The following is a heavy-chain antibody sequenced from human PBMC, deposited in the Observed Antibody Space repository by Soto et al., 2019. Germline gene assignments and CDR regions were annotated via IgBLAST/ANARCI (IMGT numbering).Heavy chain of an antibody. CDR3: AKGHCGNACFPYYLDY. CDR1: GFTFTNYV. CDR2: ISGSGVST. J-gene: IGHJ4*02. D-gene: IGHD3-16*01. Sequence: GGSLRLSXAASGFTFTNYVMAWVRQVPGEGLEWVSAISGSGVSTYYADSVKGRFTISRDNSKNTVYLQMTSLRAEDTAIYFCAKGHCGNACFPYYLDYWGQGAQVTVSS. V-gene: IGHV3-23*01.